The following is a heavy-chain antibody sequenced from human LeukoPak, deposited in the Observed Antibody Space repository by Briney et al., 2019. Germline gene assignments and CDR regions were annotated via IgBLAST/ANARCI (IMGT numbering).Heavy chain of an antibody. V-gene: IGHV1-18*01. CDR3: ARDSYGSGSYYNPGDFDY. J-gene: IGHJ4*02. D-gene: IGHD3-10*01. Sequence: GASVKVSCKASGYTFTSYGISWVRQAPGQGLEWMGWISVYNGNTNYAQKLLGRVTMTTDTSTSTAYMELRSLRSDDTAVYYCARDSYGSGSYYNPGDFDYWGQGTLVTVSS. CDR2: ISVYNGNT. CDR1: GYTFTSYG.